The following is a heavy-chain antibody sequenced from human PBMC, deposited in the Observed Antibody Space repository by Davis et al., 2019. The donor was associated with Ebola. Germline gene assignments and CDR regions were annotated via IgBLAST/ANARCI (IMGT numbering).Heavy chain of an antibody. CDR3: ASLRKTITGMDDAFDI. Sequence: PGGSLRLSCKGSGNSFTNLWIGWVRQMPGKGLEWMGLIYTGDSDTRYSPSFRGQVTISADKSIRTAYLQWSVLKASDTAMYYCASLRKTITGMDDAFDIWGQGTMVTVSS. V-gene: IGHV5-51*01. D-gene: IGHD1-20*01. J-gene: IGHJ3*02. CDR2: IYTGDSDT. CDR1: GNSFTNLW.